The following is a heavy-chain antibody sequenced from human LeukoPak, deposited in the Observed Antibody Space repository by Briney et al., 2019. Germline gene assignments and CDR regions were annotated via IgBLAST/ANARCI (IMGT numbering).Heavy chain of an antibody. J-gene: IGHJ4*02. CDR1: GFTFSTYA. V-gene: IGHV3-23*01. CDR2: ISGIGGTT. Sequence: PGRSLRLSCAASGFTFSTYAMSWVRQAPGKGLEWVSAISGIGGTTYYVDSVKGRFTISRDNSKNTLYLQMNSLRVEDTAVYYCAHWRVLGATKRDAYWGQGTLVTVSS. CDR3: AHWRVLGATKRDAY. D-gene: IGHD1-26*01.